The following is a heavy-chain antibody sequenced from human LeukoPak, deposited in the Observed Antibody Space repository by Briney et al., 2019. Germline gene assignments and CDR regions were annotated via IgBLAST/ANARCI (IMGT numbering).Heavy chain of an antibody. CDR1: GGSLNSGSQY. V-gene: IGHV4-61*02. CDR2: IYSSGST. CDR3: VTSYYYYYFYMDV. Sequence: SETLSLTCTASGGSLNSGSQYWSWIRQPAGKGLEWIGRIYSSGSTNYNPSLKSRVTMSVDTSKNQFSLKLSSVTAADTAVYYCVTSYYYYYFYMDVWGRGTTVTVSS. J-gene: IGHJ6*03.